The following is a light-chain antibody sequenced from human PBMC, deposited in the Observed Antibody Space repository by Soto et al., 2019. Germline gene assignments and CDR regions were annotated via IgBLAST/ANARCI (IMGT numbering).Light chain of an antibody. Sequence: IVLTQSPATLSVSPGERATLPCRASQRFXSNLAWYKEKPGQAPRVLXACASTTATGTPARLSGSGSGTEFTLTISSLQSEDFAVYYCQQYNNWTRTFGQGTRLEIK. CDR3: QQYNNWTRT. CDR1: QRFXSN. V-gene: IGKV3-15*01. J-gene: IGKJ5*01. CDR2: CAS.